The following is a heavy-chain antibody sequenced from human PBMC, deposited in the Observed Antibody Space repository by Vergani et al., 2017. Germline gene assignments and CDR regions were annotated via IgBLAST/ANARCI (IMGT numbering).Heavy chain of an antibody. J-gene: IGHJ5*02. D-gene: IGHD4-17*01. V-gene: IGHV3-23*04. Sequence: EEKRGEKGGGGGEKGGSLRGSFAASLFTVSISSLRGGSQAPGRGLEWVSGISGSGSSTYYADSVKGRFTISRDNSKNTLYLQMNSLRAEDTAVYYCAKGGDYGDYDWFDPWGQGTLVTVSS. CDR2: ISGSGSST. CDR3: AKGGDYGDYDWFDP. CDR1: LFTVSISS.